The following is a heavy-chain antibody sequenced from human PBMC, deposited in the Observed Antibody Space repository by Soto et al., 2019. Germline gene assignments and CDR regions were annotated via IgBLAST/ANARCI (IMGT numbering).Heavy chain of an antibody. CDR2: IYYSGST. CDR3: ASLGDSSGWQTPNPGLNWFDP. J-gene: IGHJ5*02. V-gene: IGHV4-39*01. D-gene: IGHD6-19*01. Sequence: QLQLQESGPGLVKPSETLSLTCTVSGGSISSSSYYWGRIRQPPGKGLEWIGSIYYSGSTYYNPSLKSRVTISVDTSKNQFSLKLSSVTAADTAVYYCASLGDSSGWQTPNPGLNWFDPWGQGTLVTVSS. CDR1: GGSISSSSYY.